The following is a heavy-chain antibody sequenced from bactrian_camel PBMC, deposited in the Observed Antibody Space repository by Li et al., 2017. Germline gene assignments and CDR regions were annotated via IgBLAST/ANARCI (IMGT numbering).Heavy chain of an antibody. D-gene: IGHD6*01. J-gene: IGHJ6*01. V-gene: IGHV3S40*01. Sequence: VQLVESGGDLVQPGGTLTLSCAFSHFGDMSWIRQVPGKGLEWVSSISSDDSTGYALPVKGRFSISQDSAKNTVYLQMRTLKPEDTAMYYCAADEGYGGSWCGDFGSWGQGTQVTVS. CDR3: AADEGYGGSWCGDFGS. CDR2: ISSDDST. CDR1: SHFGD.